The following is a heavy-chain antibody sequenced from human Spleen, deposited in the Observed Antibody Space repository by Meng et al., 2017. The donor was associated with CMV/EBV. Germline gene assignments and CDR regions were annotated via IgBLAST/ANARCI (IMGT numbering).Heavy chain of an antibody. D-gene: IGHD1-1*01. Sequence: SQTLSLTCAVYGGSLRGYYWSWIRQPPGKGLEWIGEINHSGSTNYNPSLKSRVTISVDTSKNQFSLKLSFVTAADTAVYYCARGLSPLRKLLHGRAFDIWGQGTMVTVSS. CDR3: ARGLSPLRKLLHGRAFDI. J-gene: IGHJ3*02. CDR1: GGSLRGYY. CDR2: INHSGST. V-gene: IGHV4-34*01.